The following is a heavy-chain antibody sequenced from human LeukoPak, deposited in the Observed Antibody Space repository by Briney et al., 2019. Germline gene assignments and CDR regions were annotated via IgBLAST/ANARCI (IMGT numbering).Heavy chain of an antibody. Sequence: SETLSLTCTVSGGSISGHYWSWIRQPPGKGLEWIGYIYYSGSTNYNPSLKSRTTISLDTSKSQFSLKLNTVTAEDTAVYYCARDGDYDWYFDLWGRGTLVTVSS. V-gene: IGHV4-59*11. J-gene: IGHJ2*01. CDR1: GGSISGHY. D-gene: IGHD4-17*01. CDR3: ARDGDYDWYFDL. CDR2: IYYSGST.